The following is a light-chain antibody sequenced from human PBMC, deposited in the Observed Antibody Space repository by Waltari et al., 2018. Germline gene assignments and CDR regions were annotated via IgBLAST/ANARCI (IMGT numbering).Light chain of an antibody. CDR1: QLGDKY. V-gene: IGLV3-1*01. Sequence: SYELTQPPSVSVSPGQTASITCSGTQLGDKYACWYQQKPGQSPVLVIYQDNKRPSGIPERFSGSNSGNTATLTISGTQAMDEADYYCQAWDSSTVVFGGGTKLTVL. J-gene: IGLJ2*01. CDR3: QAWDSSTVV. CDR2: QDN.